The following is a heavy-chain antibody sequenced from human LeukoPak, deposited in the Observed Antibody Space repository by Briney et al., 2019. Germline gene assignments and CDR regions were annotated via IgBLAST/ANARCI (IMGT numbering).Heavy chain of an antibody. Sequence: GGSLRLSCTASGLTFSTSGFNWVRQAPGKGLEWVASIGPTGSDRYHADSIKGRFTISRDNANNFLYLQMNSLRAEDTAVYYCATETNGRHYDYGGQGTLLTVPS. CDR3: ATETNGRHYDY. CDR2: IGPTGSDR. CDR1: GLTFSTSG. V-gene: IGHV3-21*06. D-gene: IGHD1-14*01. J-gene: IGHJ4*02.